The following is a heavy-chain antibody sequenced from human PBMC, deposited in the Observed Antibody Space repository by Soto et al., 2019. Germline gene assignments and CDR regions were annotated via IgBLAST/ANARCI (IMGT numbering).Heavy chain of an antibody. CDR1: GYSISSGYY. CDR3: AKDPSTGSADY. D-gene: IGHD3-9*01. J-gene: IGHJ4*02. Sequence: PSATLSLTCAVSGYSISSGYYWGWIRQPPGKGLEWIGSIYHSGSTYYNPSLKSRVTISVDTSKNQFSLKLSSVTAADTAMYYCAKDPSTGSADYWGQGTQVTVSS. V-gene: IGHV4-38-2*02. CDR2: IYHSGST.